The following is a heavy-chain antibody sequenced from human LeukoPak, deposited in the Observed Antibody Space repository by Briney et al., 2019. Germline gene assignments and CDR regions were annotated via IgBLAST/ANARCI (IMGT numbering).Heavy chain of an antibody. J-gene: IGHJ3*02. CDR3: ARDGLSSSWPQSDAFDI. CDR1: GFTFSSYA. D-gene: IGHD6-13*01. CDR2: ISYDGSNK. V-gene: IGHV3-30*04. Sequence: GRSLRLSCAASGFTFSSYAMHWVRQAPGKGLEWVAVISYDGSNKYYADSVKGRFTISRDNSKNTLYLQMNSLRAEDTAVYYCARDGLSSSWPQSDAFDIWDQGTMVTVSS.